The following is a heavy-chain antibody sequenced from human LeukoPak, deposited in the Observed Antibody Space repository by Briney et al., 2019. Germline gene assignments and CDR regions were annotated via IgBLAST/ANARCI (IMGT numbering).Heavy chain of an antibody. CDR3: ARDFDMGITPGDDFDF. V-gene: IGHV3-74*01. J-gene: IGHJ4*02. CDR2: IKEDVTYT. D-gene: IGHD3-9*01. CDR1: GFTSSIYW. Sequence: GGSLRLSCAPSGFTSSIYWMHWGRQTPGGGVGWVARIKEDVTYTSYADYVKGRFTISRDNARNTVFLQMNRLRAEDTAVYYCARDFDMGITPGDDFDFWGQGTLVTVSS.